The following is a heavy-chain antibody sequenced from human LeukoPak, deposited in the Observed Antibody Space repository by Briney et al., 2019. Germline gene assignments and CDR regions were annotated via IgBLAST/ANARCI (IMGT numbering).Heavy chain of an antibody. CDR2: IYTSGST. D-gene: IGHD2/OR15-2a*01. CDR1: GGSISSGSYY. J-gene: IGHJ4*02. CDR3: ARVEAFLGYFDY. Sequence: SQTLSLTCTVSGGSISSGSYYWSWIQQPAGKGLEWIGRIYTSGSTNYNPSLKSRVTISVDTSKNQFSLKLSSVTAADTAVYYCARVEAFLGYFDYWGQGTLVTVSS. V-gene: IGHV4-61*02.